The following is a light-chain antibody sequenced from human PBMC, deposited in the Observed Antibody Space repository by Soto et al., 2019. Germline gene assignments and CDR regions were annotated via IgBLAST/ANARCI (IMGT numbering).Light chain of an antibody. CDR1: QSVSSRS. Sequence: EIVLTQSPGTLSLSPGERATLSCRASQSVSSRSLAWYQQKPGQAPRLLIYGASNRATGIPDRFSGSGSGTDFTLTISRLEPEDFAMYYCQQFGTSRLTFGGGTKVELK. J-gene: IGKJ4*01. CDR3: QQFGTSRLT. V-gene: IGKV3-20*01. CDR2: GAS.